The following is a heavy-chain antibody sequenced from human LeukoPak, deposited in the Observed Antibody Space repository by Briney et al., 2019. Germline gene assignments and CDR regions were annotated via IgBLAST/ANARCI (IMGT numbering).Heavy chain of an antibody. D-gene: IGHD5-18*01. CDR1: GFTFSGCG. CDR2: IWYDGREK. V-gene: IGHV3-30*02. CDR3: AKDPYSYGSYFDY. J-gene: IGHJ4*02. Sequence: PGGSLRLSCAASGFTFSGCGMHWVRQAPGKGLEWVAFIWYDGREKYYANSVKGRFTISRDNSKNTLFLQMNSLRAEATAMYYCAKDPYSYGSYFDYWGQGTLVTVSS.